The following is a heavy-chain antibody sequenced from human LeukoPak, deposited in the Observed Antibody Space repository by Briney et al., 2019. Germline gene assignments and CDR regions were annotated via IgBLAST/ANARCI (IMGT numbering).Heavy chain of an antibody. D-gene: IGHD6-25*01. Sequence: ASVKVSCKASGYTFTSYGISWVRQAPGQGLEWMGWISAYNGNTNYAQKLQGRVTMTTDTSTSTAYMELRSLRSDDTALYYCARSGRAAHKNWFDPWGQGTLVTVSS. V-gene: IGHV1-18*01. CDR3: ARSGRAAHKNWFDP. J-gene: IGHJ5*02. CDR2: ISAYNGNT. CDR1: GYTFTSYG.